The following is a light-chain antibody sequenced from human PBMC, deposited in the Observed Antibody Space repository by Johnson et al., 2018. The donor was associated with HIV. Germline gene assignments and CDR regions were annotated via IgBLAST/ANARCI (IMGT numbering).Light chain of an antibody. CDR1: SSNIGINY. CDR3: GTWDSSLSAGDV. Sequence: QSVLTQPPSVSAAPGQKVTISCSGSSSNIGINYVSWYQQLPGTAPKLLIYENNKRPSVIPDRFSGSKSGTSATLGITGLQTGDEADYYCGTWDSSLSAGDVFGTGTKVTVL. CDR2: ENN. V-gene: IGLV1-51*02. J-gene: IGLJ1*01.